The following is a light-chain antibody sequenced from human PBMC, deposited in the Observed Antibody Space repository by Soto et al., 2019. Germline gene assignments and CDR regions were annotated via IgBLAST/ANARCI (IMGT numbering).Light chain of an antibody. CDR3: CSYAGSSTYV. Sequence: QSVLTQPPSASGTPGQRVTISCSGSSSNIGSNTVNWYQQLPGTAPKLLIHSNNQRPSGVPDRFSGSKSGTSASLAISGLQSEDEADYYCCSYAGSSTYVFGTGTNVTVL. CDR1: SSNIGSNT. V-gene: IGLV1-44*01. CDR2: SNN. J-gene: IGLJ1*01.